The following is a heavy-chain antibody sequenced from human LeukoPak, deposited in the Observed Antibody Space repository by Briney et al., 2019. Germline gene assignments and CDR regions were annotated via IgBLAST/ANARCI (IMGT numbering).Heavy chain of an antibody. D-gene: IGHD1-26*01. J-gene: IGHJ4*02. CDR3: ARQVGATTLIDS. CDR2: INHSGST. CDR1: GGSFSGYY. Sequence: SETLSLTCAVYGGSFSGYYWSWIRQPPGKGLEWIGEINHSGSTNYNPSLKSRVTISVDTSKNQLSLKLRSVTAADTALYYCARQVGATTLIDSWGQGTLVTVSS. V-gene: IGHV4-34*01.